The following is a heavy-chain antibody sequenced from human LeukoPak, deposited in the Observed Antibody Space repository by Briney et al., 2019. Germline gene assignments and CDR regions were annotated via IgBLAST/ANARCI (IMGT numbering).Heavy chain of an antibody. J-gene: IGHJ4*02. D-gene: IGHD6-13*01. V-gene: IGHV3-23*01. CDR3: AKVSSSWYYFDY. Sequence: GGSLRLSCAASGFTFSSSGMSWVRQAPGKGLEWVSAISGSGGSTYYADSVKGRFTISRDNSKNTLYLQMNSLRAEDTAVYYCAKVSSSWYYFDYWGQGTLVTVSS. CDR2: ISGSGGST. CDR1: GFTFSSSG.